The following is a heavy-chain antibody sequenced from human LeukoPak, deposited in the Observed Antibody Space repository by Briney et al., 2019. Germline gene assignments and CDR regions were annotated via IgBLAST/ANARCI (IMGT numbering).Heavy chain of an antibody. Sequence: SETLSLTCAVYGGSFSGYYWSWIRQAPGKGLEWIGEINHSGSTNYNPALKSRVTISVDTSNNQFSLKLSSVTAADTAVYYCARGPLQRITIFGVVITRGGSFDDWGQGTLVTVSS. CDR3: ARGPLQRITIFGVVITRGGSFDD. V-gene: IGHV4-34*01. CDR1: GGSFSGYY. CDR2: INHSGST. J-gene: IGHJ4*02. D-gene: IGHD3-3*01.